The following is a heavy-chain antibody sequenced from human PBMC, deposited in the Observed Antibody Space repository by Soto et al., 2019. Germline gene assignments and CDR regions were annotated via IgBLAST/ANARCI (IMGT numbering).Heavy chain of an antibody. Sequence: DVQLVESGGGLVQPGRSLRLSCAASGFTFDDYAMHWVRQAPGKGLEWVSGISWNSGSIGYADSVKGRFTISRDNAKNSLYLQMNSLRAEDTALYYCATLAGDDFWSGYSYWGQGTLVTVSS. CDR1: GFTFDDYA. CDR3: ATLAGDDFWSGYSY. J-gene: IGHJ4*02. V-gene: IGHV3-9*01. CDR2: ISWNSGSI. D-gene: IGHD3-3*01.